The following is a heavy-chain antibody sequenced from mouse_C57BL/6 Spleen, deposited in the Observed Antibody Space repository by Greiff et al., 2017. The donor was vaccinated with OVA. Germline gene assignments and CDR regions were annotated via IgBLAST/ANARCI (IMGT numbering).Heavy chain of an antibody. CDR3: ARTAQASYAMDY. J-gene: IGHJ4*01. CDR2: IYPRSGNT. CDR1: GYTFTSYG. Sequence: VQLQQSGAELARPGASVKLSCKASGYTFTSYGISWVKQRTGQGLEWIGEIYPRSGNTYYNEKFKGKATLTADKSSSTAYMELRSLTSEDSAVYFCARTAQASYAMDYWGQGTSVTVSS. D-gene: IGHD3-2*02. V-gene: IGHV1-81*01.